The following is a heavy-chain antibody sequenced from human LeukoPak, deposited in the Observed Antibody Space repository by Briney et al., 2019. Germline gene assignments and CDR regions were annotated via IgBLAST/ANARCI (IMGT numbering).Heavy chain of an antibody. CDR2: INHSGST. V-gene: IGHV4-34*01. Sequence: SGTLSLTCAVYGGSFSGYYWSWIRQRPGKGLEWIGEINHSGSTNYNPSLKSRVTISVDTSKNQFSLKLSSVTAADTAVYYCARGNPMDVWGKGTTVTVSS. CDR1: GGSFSGYY. J-gene: IGHJ6*03. CDR3: ARGNPMDV.